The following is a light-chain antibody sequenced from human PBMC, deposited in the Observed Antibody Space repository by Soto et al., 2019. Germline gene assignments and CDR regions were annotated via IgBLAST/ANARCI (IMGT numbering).Light chain of an antibody. CDR1: QSVSSY. V-gene: IGKV3-11*01. CDR3: QQRSNPELT. Sequence: EIVLTQSPATLSLSPGERATLSCRASQSVSSYLAWYQQKPGQAPRLLIYDASNRATGIPARFSGSGSGTDFTLNISSLEPEDFAVYYCQQRSNPELTFGGGTKVEIK. CDR2: DAS. J-gene: IGKJ4*01.